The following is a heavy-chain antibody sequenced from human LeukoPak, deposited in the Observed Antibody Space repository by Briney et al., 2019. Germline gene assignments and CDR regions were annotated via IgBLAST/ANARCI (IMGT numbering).Heavy chain of an antibody. Sequence: NPGGSLRLSCAASGFTFSSYEMNWVRQAPGKGLEWASSISSSSSYIYYADSVKGRFTISRDNAKNSLYLQMNSLRAEDTAVYYCARDRGAGDAFDIWGQGTMVTVSS. CDR3: ARDRGAGDAFDI. CDR1: GFTFSSYE. V-gene: IGHV3-21*01. CDR2: ISSSSSYI. J-gene: IGHJ3*02. D-gene: IGHD3-10*01.